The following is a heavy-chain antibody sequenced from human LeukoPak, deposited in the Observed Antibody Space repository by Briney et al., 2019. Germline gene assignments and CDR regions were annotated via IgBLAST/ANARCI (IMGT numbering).Heavy chain of an antibody. D-gene: IGHD6-6*01. CDR3: AREYSSSSLSDY. CDR2: MNPNSGNT. Sequence: ASVKVSCKASGYTFTSYDINWVRQATGQGLEWMGWMNPNSGNTGYAQKFQGRVTMTRDTSISTAYMELSSLGSEDTAVYYCAREYSSSSLSDYWGQGTLVTVSS. CDR1: GYTFTSYD. V-gene: IGHV1-8*01. J-gene: IGHJ4*02.